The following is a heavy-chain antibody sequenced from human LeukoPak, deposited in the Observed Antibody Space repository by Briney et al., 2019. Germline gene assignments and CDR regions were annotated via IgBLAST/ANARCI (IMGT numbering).Heavy chain of an antibody. J-gene: IGHJ4*02. V-gene: IGHV1-69*13. D-gene: IGHD3-10*01. Sequence: GASVKVSYKASGGTFSSYAISWVRQAPGQGLEWMGGIIPIFGTANYAQKFQGRVTITADESTSTAYMELSSLRSEDTAVYYCAVETYYYGSGSYSIDYWGQGTLVTVSS. CDR3: AVETYYYGSGSYSIDY. CDR2: IIPIFGTA. CDR1: GGTFSSYA.